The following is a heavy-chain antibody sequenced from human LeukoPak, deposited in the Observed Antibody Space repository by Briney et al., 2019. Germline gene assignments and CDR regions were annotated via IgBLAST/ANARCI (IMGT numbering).Heavy chain of an antibody. Sequence: QPGRSLRLSCAASGFTFSSYAMHWVRQAPGKGLEWVAVISYDGSNKYYADSVKGRFTISRDNSKNTLYLQMNSLRAEDTAVYYCAREEGSWYGAIDYWGQGTLVTVSS. J-gene: IGHJ4*02. D-gene: IGHD6-13*01. CDR3: AREEGSWYGAIDY. V-gene: IGHV3-30*04. CDR2: ISYDGSNK. CDR1: GFTFSSYA.